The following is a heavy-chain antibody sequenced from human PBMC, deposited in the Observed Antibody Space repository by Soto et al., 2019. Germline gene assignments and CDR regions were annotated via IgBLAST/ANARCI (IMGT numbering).Heavy chain of an antibody. V-gene: IGHV3-66*01. CDR3: ARDMVRGLYPEYFHH. D-gene: IGHD3-10*01. Sequence: EVQLVESGGGLVQPGGSLRLSCAASGFTVSSNYMSWVRQAPGKGLEWVSVIYSGGSTYYADSVKGRFTISRDNSNNTLYLQMNSLIAEDTAVYYCARDMVRGLYPEYFHHWGQGTLVTVSS. CDR1: GFTVSSNY. J-gene: IGHJ1*01. CDR2: IYSGGST.